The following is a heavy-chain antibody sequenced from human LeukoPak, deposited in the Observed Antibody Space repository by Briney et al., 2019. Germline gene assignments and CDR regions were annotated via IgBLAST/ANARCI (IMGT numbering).Heavy chain of an antibody. V-gene: IGHV1-2*02. Sequence: ASVKVSCKASGYTFTGYYMHWVRQAPGQGLEWMGWINPNSGGTNYAQKFQGRVTMTRDTSISTAYMELSRLRSDDTAVYYCARGKRITYYYGSSGYCFDYWGQGTLVTVSS. D-gene: IGHD3-22*01. CDR1: GYTFTGYY. J-gene: IGHJ4*02. CDR2: INPNSGGT. CDR3: ARGKRITYYYGSSGYCFDY.